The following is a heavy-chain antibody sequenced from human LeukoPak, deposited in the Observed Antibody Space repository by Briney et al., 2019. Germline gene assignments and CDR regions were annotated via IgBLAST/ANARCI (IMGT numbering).Heavy chain of an antibody. CDR3: ARNLLDSSGWYFIYYFDY. J-gene: IGHJ4*02. Sequence: ASVKVSCKASGGTFSSYAISWVRQATGQGLEWMGWMNPNSGNTGYAQKFQGRVTMTRNTSISTAYMELSSLRSEDTAVYYCARNLLDSSGWYFIYYFDYWGQGTLVTVSS. CDR1: GGTFSSYA. V-gene: IGHV1-8*02. D-gene: IGHD6-19*01. CDR2: MNPNSGNT.